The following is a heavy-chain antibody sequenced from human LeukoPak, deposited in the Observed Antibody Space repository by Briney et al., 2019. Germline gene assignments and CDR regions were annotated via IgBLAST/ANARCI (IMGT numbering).Heavy chain of an antibody. Sequence: SETLSLTCTVSGGSISSYYWSWIRQPPGKGLEWIGYIYYSGSTNYNPSLKSRVTISVDTSKNQFSLKLSSVTAADTAVYYCASYGSSFHRYYYHMDVWGKGTTVTVSS. CDR2: IYYSGST. D-gene: IGHD6-13*01. V-gene: IGHV4-59*01. CDR1: GGSISSYY. J-gene: IGHJ6*03. CDR3: ASYGSSFHRYYYHMDV.